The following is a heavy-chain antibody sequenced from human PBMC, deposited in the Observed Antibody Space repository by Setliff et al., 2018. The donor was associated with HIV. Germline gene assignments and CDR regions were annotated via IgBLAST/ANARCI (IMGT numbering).Heavy chain of an antibody. D-gene: IGHD2-8*01. CDR1: GGTFSGYA. CDR2: SIPVFGTV. CDR3: ARAAILVYASPLDS. V-gene: IGHV1-69*13. Sequence: ASVKVSCKAPGGTFSGYAFSWVRQAPGQGFEWMGGSIPVFGTVNYAQKFLGRATITADESTNTSYMELTSLRSEDTAVYYCARAAILVYASPLDSWGQGTLVTVSS. J-gene: IGHJ4*02.